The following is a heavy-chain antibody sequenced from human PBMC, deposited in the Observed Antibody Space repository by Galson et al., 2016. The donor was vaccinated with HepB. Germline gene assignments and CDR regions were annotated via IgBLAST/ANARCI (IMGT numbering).Heavy chain of an antibody. Sequence: SLRLSCAASGFTFSSYAMHWVRQAPGKGLEWVAVISCEGSNNFYADSVKGRFTTSRANSKNTLYLQMNSLRAEDTAVYYCARDDDYVWGTYRYTRTVPQYYFDYWGQGTLVTVSS. CDR2: ISCEGSNN. D-gene: IGHD3-16*02. CDR1: GFTFSSYA. J-gene: IGHJ4*02. CDR3: ARDDDYVWGTYRYTRTVPQYYFDY. V-gene: IGHV3-30-3*01.